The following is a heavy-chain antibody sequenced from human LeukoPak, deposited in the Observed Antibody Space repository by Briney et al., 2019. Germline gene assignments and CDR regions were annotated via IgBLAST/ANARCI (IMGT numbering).Heavy chain of an antibody. D-gene: IGHD6-19*01. J-gene: IGHJ4*02. Sequence: GGSLRPSCAASGFTFSSSAMSWVRQVPGKGLEWVSGISASGGSTYYADSVRGRFTISRDNAKNSLYLQMNSLRAEDTAVYYCARPTVAGIDYWGQGTLVAVSS. CDR2: ISASGGST. CDR3: ARPTVAGIDY. V-gene: IGHV3-23*01. CDR1: GFTFSSSA.